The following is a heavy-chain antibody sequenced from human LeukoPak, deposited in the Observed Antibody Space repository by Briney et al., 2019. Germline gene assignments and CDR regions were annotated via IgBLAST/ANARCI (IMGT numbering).Heavy chain of an antibody. D-gene: IGHD6-6*01. CDR1: GYSFTSNW. J-gene: IGHJ3*02. CDR3: ARTEQLGLVSGFDT. CDR2: IYPGDSDT. Sequence: GESLKISCKGSGYSFTSNWIGWVRQMPGKGLEWMGIIYPGDSDTRYSPSFQGQATISADKSTGTAYLQWSSLKASDSAMYYCARTEQLGLVSGFDTWGQGTMVTVSS. V-gene: IGHV5-51*01.